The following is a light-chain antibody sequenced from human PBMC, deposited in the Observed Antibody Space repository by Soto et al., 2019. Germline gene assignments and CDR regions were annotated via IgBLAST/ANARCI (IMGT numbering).Light chain of an antibody. J-gene: IGKJ1*01. CDR2: GAS. CDR1: QSVSSN. CDR3: QQEKNWPPA. V-gene: IGKV3-15*01. Sequence: EIVMTQSPATLSVSPGERATLSCRASQSVSSNLAWYQQKPGQAPRLLIYGASTRATGIPARFSGSGSGTESTLNISGRHSEEFAVYYCQQEKNWPPAFGQGTKVEIK.